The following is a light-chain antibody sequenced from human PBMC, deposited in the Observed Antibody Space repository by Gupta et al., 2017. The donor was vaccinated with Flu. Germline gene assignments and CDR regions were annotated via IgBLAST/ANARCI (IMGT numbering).Light chain of an antibody. Sequence: EIVLTQSPGTLSLSPGERATLSCRASQSVSSSYLAWYQQIPGQAPRLLIYGTSSRATGIPDRFRGSGSGTDFTLTISRLEPEDFAVYYCQQYGSSPTWTFGQGTKVEFK. J-gene: IGKJ1*01. CDR3: QQYGSSPTWT. CDR1: QSVSSSY. V-gene: IGKV3-20*01. CDR2: GTS.